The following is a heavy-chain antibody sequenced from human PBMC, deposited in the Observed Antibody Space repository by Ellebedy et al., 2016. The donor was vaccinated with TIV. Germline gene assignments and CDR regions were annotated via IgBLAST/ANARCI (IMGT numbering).Heavy chain of an antibody. CDR2: IWYEGINT. J-gene: IGHJ5*01. CDR1: GFTFASYG. Sequence: GESLKISCAASGFTFASYGMHWVRQAPGKGLEWVAVIWYEGINTDYADSVKGRFTISRDNSKNRLDLQMNSLRVEDTAVYYCVRERGGTKVLDSWGQGTLVTVSS. CDR3: VRERGGTKVLDS. V-gene: IGHV3-33*08. D-gene: IGHD4-11*01.